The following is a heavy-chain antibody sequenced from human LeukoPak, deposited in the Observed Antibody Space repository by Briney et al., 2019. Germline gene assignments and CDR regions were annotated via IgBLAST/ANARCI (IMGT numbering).Heavy chain of an antibody. CDR1: GFTFSNAW. J-gene: IGHJ4*02. V-gene: IGHV3-15*01. D-gene: IGHD3-22*01. CDR3: TTAPYYYDSSGYLADY. CDR2: IKSKTDGGTT. Sequence: NPGGSLRLSCAASGFTFSNAWMSWVRQAPGKGLEWLGRIKSKTDGGTTDYAAPVKGRFTISRDDSKNTLYLQMNSLKTEDAAVYYCTTAPYYYDSSGYLADYWGQGTLVTVSS.